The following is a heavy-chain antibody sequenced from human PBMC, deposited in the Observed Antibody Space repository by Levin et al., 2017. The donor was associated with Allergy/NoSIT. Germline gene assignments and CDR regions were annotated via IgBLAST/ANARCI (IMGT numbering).Heavy chain of an antibody. Sequence: ASVKVSCKASGYTFTTYGITWVRQAPGQGLEWMGWISAYNGNTNYAQNFQGRVTMTTDTSTSTAYMELSSLTSDDTALYYCASSRGGASGSPLGYWGQGTLVTVSS. CDR3: ASSRGGASGSPLGY. CDR2: ISAYNGNT. V-gene: IGHV1-18*01. CDR1: GYTFTTYG. D-gene: IGHD1-26*01. J-gene: IGHJ4*02.